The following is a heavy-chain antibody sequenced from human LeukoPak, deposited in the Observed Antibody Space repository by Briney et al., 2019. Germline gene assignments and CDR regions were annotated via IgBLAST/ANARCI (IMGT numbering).Heavy chain of an antibody. V-gene: IGHV5-51*01. D-gene: IGHD3-10*01. CDR2: IYPGDSDT. J-gene: IGHJ4*02. CDR1: GYSFPSYW. Sequence: GESLEISCKGSGYSFPSYWIGWVRQMPGKGLEWMAIIYPGDSDTSYSPSFQGQVTISADKSISTAYLQWSSLKASDTAMYYCARHSLGGVADYWGQGTLVTVSS. CDR3: ARHSLGGVADY.